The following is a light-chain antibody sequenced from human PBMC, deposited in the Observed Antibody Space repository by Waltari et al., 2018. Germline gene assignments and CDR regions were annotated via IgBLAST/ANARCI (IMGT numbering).Light chain of an antibody. J-gene: IGLJ3*02. CDR1: ELDYKY. CDR3: QAWDNTIVV. Sequence: SYELTPPPSVSVSPGQTAIITCSGDELDYKYTSWYRQRPGQSPVLILHEDNKRPSGIPDRFSGSSSGNIATLTISGTQAMDEAEYYCQAWDNTIVVFGGGTKLTVL. CDR2: EDN. V-gene: IGLV3-1*01.